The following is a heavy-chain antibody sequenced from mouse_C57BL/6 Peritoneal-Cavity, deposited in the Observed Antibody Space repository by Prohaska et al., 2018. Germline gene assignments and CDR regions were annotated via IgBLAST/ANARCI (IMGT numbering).Heavy chain of an antibody. J-gene: IGHJ1*03. Sequence: QMQLQESGPGLVKPSQSLFLTCSITGFPITSGYYWIWIRQSPGKPLEWMGNITHSGETFYNPSLQSPISSTRETSKNQFCLQVNSVTTEDTAMYYWAGDRDGYWYFDVWGTGTTVTVSS. D-gene: IGHD2-3*01. CDR2: ITHSGET. CDR1: GFPITSGYY. CDR3: AGDRDGYWYFDV. V-gene: IGHV12-3*01.